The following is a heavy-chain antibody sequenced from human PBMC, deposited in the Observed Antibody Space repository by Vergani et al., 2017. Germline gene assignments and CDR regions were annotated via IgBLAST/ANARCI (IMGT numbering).Heavy chain of an antibody. V-gene: IGHV4-59*12. CDR3: ARSLVIYSNYAKYNWFDP. CDR1: GGSISSYY. Sequence: QVQLQESGPGLVKPSETLSLTCTVSGGSISSYYWSWIRQPPGKGLEWIGYIYYSGSTYYNPSLKSRVTISVDTSKNQFSLKLTSVTAEDTAVYYCARSLVIYSNYAKYNWFDPWGQGTLVTVSS. CDR2: IYYSGST. D-gene: IGHD4-11*01. J-gene: IGHJ5*02.